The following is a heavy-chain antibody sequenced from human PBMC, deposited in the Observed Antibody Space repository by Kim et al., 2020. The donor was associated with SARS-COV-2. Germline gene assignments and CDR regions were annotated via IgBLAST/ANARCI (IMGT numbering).Heavy chain of an antibody. Sequence: SETLSLTCAVYGGSFSGYYWSWIRQPPGKGLEWIGEINHSGSTNYNPSLKSRVTISVDTSKNQFSLKLSSVTAADTAVYYCARLPWDSSSWYYYYYGMDVWGQGTTVTVSS. CDR3: ARLPWDSSSWYYYYYGMDV. CDR1: GGSFSGYY. D-gene: IGHD6-13*01. CDR2: INHSGST. V-gene: IGHV4-34*01. J-gene: IGHJ6*02.